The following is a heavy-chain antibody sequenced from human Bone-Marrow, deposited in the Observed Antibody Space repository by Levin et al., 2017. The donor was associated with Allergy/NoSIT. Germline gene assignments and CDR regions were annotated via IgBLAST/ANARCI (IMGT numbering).Heavy chain of an antibody. Sequence: GGSLRLSCEASGFTFSNAWMSWVRQAPGKGLEWIGRVISHAGGGTADYAAPVEGRFIISRDDSQNTVYLQMNSLKTEDTAVYYCATDLRYPFTFDIWGQGTLVTVS. CDR2: VISHAGGGTA. D-gene: IGHD3-9*01. CDR1: GFTFSNAW. V-gene: IGHV3-15*01. CDR3: ATDLRYPFTFDI. J-gene: IGHJ3*02.